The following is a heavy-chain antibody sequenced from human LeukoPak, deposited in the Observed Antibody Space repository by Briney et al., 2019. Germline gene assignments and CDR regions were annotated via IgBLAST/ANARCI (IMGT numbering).Heavy chain of an antibody. J-gene: IGHJ4*02. D-gene: IGHD3-10*01. V-gene: IGHV3-21*01. CDR3: ATDSYVSGSYYRLFY. CDR1: GFTFTDYS. CDR2: ISSTSDYI. Sequence: GGSLRLSCAASGFTFTDYSINWVRQTPRRGLEWVSCISSTSDYIYYADSVKGRFTISRDNAKNSLYLQMNNLRAEDTAIYYCATDSYVSGSYYRLFYWGQGTLVTVSS.